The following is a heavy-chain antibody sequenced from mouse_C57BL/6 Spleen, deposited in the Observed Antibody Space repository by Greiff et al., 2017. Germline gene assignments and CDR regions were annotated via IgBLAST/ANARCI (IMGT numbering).Heavy chain of an antibody. CDR2: IYPSDSET. Sequence: VKLQQPGAELVRPGSSVKLSCKASGYTFTSYWMDWVKQRPGQGLEWIGNIYPSDSETHYNQKFKDKATLTVDKSSSTAYMQLSSLTSEDSAVYYCARWLLQYFDVWGTWTTVTVSS. V-gene: IGHV1-61*01. D-gene: IGHD2-3*01. CDR3: ARWLLQYFDV. J-gene: IGHJ1*03. CDR1: GYTFTSYW.